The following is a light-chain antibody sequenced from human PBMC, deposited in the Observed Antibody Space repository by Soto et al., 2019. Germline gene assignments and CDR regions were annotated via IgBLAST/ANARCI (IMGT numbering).Light chain of an antibody. CDR3: QQFNSYPPVT. V-gene: IGKV1-13*02. Sequence: AIQLTQSPSSLSASVGDRVTITCRASQGISSALAWYQQKPGKAPKLLIYDASNLESGVPSRFSGSGSGTDFTLTISSLQPEDFATYYCQQFNSYPPVTFGPGTKVDIK. J-gene: IGKJ3*01. CDR1: QGISSA. CDR2: DAS.